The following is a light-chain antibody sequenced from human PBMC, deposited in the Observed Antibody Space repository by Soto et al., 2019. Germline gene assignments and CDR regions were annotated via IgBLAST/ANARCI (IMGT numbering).Light chain of an antibody. CDR2: GAS. V-gene: IGKV3-15*01. CDR3: QQYDNWPPWT. J-gene: IGKJ1*01. Sequence: EIVMTQSPATLSVSPGERATLSCRASQGVSNHLAWYQQKPGQAPRHLIYGASTRATGIPARFSGSGSGTEFTLTISSLQSEDFAVYYCQQYDNWPPWTFGQGTKVEIK. CDR1: QGVSNH.